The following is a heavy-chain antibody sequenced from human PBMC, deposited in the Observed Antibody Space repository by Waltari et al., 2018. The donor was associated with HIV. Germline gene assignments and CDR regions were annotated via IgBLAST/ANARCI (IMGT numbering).Heavy chain of an antibody. V-gene: IGHV3-30*01. Sequence: QVQLVESGGGVVQPGRSLRLSCAASGFTFSSYDMHWVRQAPGKGVGCVAVISYDGSNKYYADSVKGRFTISRDNSKNTLYLQMNSLRAEDTAVYYCARDQTMTRAFDIWGQGTMVTVSS. D-gene: IGHD3-22*01. CDR2: ISYDGSNK. CDR3: ARDQTMTRAFDI. J-gene: IGHJ3*02. CDR1: GFTFSSYD.